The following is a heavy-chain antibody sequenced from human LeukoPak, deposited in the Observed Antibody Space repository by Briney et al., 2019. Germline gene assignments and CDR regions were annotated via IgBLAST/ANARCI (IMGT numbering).Heavy chain of an antibody. CDR3: AKGPSPTMIVVVTPDAFDI. CDR2: ISGSRGSN. Sequence: GGSLRLSCAASGFTFSSYAMSWVRQAPGKGLEGVSAISGSRGSNSYEDSVKGRFTISRDNSKNTLYLQMNSLRAEDTAVYYCAKGPSPTMIVVVTPDAFDIWGQGTMVTVPS. CDR1: GFTFSSYA. D-gene: IGHD3-22*01. J-gene: IGHJ3*02. V-gene: IGHV3-23*01.